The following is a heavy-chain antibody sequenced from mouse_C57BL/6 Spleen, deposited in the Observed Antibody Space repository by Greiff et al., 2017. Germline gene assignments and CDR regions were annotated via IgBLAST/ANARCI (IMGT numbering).Heavy chain of an antibody. Sequence: EVQRVESGGGLVQPKGSLKLSCAASGFSFNTYAMNWVRQAPGKGLEWVARIRGKSNNYATYSADSVKDRFTISMDDSETMLYLQMNHLKTEDTAMYDCVGYSAWFAYWGQGTLVTVSA. J-gene: IGHJ3*01. CDR3: VGYSAWFAY. V-gene: IGHV10-1*01. CDR2: IRGKSNNYAT. CDR1: GFSFNTYA. D-gene: IGHD2-3*01.